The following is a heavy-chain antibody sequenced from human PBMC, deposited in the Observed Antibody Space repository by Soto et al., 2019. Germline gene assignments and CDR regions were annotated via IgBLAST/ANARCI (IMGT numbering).Heavy chain of an antibody. Sequence: TLSLTCAVSGYSISSGYYWGWIRQPPGKGLEWIGSIYHSGSTYYNPSLKSRVTISVDTSKNQFSLKLSSVTAADTAVYFCATESGSTYGYFDYWGQGTQVTVSS. J-gene: IGHJ4*02. V-gene: IGHV4-38-2*01. CDR2: IYHSGST. CDR1: GYSISSGYY. D-gene: IGHD4-17*01. CDR3: ATESGSTYGYFDY.